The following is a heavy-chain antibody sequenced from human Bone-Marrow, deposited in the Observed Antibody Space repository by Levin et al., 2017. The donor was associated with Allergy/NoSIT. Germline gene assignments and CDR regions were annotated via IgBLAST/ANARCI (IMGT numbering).Heavy chain of an antibody. CDR3: VRGGGGTWDLDY. J-gene: IGHJ4*02. CDR1: GYTFTALH. D-gene: IGHD1-26*01. V-gene: IGHV1-2*06. Sequence: ASVKVSCKTSGYTFTALHVHWVRQAPGQGLEWMGRINPNSGATDYARKFQGRVNMTRDMSIRTVYLELATLRSDDTAVFFCVRGGGGTWDLDYWGQGTLVTVSS. CDR2: INPNSGAT.